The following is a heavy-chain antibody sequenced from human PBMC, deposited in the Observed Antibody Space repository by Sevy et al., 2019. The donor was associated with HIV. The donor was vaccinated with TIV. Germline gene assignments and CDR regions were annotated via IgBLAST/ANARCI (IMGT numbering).Heavy chain of an antibody. Sequence: GGSLRLSCIASGFTFSRSSMNWVRQAPGKGLEWVSSISSSSNCIYYVDSMKGRFTISRDNAKNSLYLQMNSLRAEDTAVYYCAGDRREMVKGADDSFHIWGQGTMVTVSS. V-gene: IGHV3-21*01. CDR2: ISSSSNCI. J-gene: IGHJ3*02. CDR3: AGDRREMVKGADDSFHI. CDR1: GFTFSRSS. D-gene: IGHD3-10*01.